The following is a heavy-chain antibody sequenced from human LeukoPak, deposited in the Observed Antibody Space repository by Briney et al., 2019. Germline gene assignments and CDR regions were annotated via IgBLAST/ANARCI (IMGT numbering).Heavy chain of an antibody. V-gene: IGHV4-34*01. CDR1: GGSFSGYY. J-gene: IGHJ4*02. Sequence: SETLSLTCAVYGGSFSGYYWSWIRQPPGKGLEWIGEINHSGSTNYNPSLKSRVTISVDTSKNQFSLKLSSLTAADTAVYYCARLRRSRLAEFDYWGQGTLVTVSS. CDR2: INHSGST. CDR3: ARLRRSRLAEFDY. D-gene: IGHD3-3*02.